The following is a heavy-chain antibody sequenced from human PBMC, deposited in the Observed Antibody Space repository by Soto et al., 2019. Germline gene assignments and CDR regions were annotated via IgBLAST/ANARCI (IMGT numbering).Heavy chain of an antibody. V-gene: IGHV1-2*02. CDR1: GYTFTGYY. J-gene: IGHJ4*02. D-gene: IGHD2-2*01. CDR2: INPNSGGT. Sequence: QVQLVQSGAEVKKPGASVKVSCKASGYTFTGYYMHWVRQAPGQGLEWMGWINPNSGGTNYAQKFQGRVTMTRDTYISTAYMEMSRLRSADPAVYYCAIHIGYCSSTSCYGVWFGELVGFRWGQGTLVTVSS. CDR3: AIHIGYCSSTSCYGVWFGELVGFR.